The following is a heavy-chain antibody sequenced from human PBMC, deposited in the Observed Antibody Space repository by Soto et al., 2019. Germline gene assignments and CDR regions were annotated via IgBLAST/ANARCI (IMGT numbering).Heavy chain of an antibody. CDR1: GFSLSTSGVG. Sequence: QITLKESGPTLVKPTQNLTLTCTFSGFSLSTSGVGVGWIRQPPGKALEWLALIYWNDDKRYSPYLKSRLTITEATSKNKVVLTITNIDPVDTVTYYCGHRPPTYYDILSGYYNESFDYWCQGTLVTVFS. CDR3: GHRPPTYYDILSGYYNESFDY. CDR2: IYWNDDK. V-gene: IGHV2-5*01. D-gene: IGHD3-9*01. J-gene: IGHJ4*02.